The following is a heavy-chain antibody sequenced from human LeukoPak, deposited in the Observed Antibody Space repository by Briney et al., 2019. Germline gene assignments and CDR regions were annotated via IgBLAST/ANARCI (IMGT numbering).Heavy chain of an antibody. V-gene: IGHV1-69*04. CDR2: IIPILGIA. D-gene: IGHD2-8*01. CDR1: GGTFSSYT. CDR3: ARDSASGLMVFPFDF. J-gene: IGHJ4*02. Sequence: SVKVSCKASGGTFSSYTISWVRQAPGQGLEWMGRIIPILGIANYAQKFQGRVTITADKSTSTAYMELSSLRSEDTAVYYCARDSASGLMVFPFDFWGQGTLVTVSS.